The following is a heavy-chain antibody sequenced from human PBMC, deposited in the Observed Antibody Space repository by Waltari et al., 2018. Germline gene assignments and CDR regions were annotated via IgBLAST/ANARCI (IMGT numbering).Heavy chain of an antibody. D-gene: IGHD3-10*01. V-gene: IGHV4-34*01. CDR1: GGSFSGYY. J-gene: IGHJ5*02. CDR2: INHSGST. Sequence: QVQLQQWGAGLLKPSETLSLTCAVYGGSFSGYYWSWIRQPPGKGLEWIGEINHSGSTNYNPSLKSRVTISVDTSKNQFSLKLSSVTAADTAVYYCARDYYGSGSYYNANWFDPWGQGTLVTVSS. CDR3: ARDYYGSGSYYNANWFDP.